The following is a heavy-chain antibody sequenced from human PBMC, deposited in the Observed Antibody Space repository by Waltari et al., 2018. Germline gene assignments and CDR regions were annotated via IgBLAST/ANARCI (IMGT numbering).Heavy chain of an antibody. CDR2: IYSGGST. Sequence: EVQLVDTGGGLIQPGGSLRLSCAASGFTVSSNYMSGVRQAPGKGLEWVSGIYSGGSTYYQDSVKGRFTIPRDNSKNTLYLQMNSLRAEDTAVYYCARDNGGIDYWGQGTLVTVSS. CDR3: ARDNGGIDY. V-gene: IGHV3-53*02. J-gene: IGHJ4*02. CDR1: GFTVSSNY. D-gene: IGHD4-17*01.